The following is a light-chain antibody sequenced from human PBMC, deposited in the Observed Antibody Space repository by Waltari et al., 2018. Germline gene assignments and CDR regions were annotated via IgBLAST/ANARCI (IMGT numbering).Light chain of an antibody. J-gene: IGKJ1*01. CDR3: QQYSGSWT. V-gene: IGKV1-5*03. CDR1: QSIGSS. CDR2: KAS. Sequence: DIQMTQSPSTLSASVGDRVTITCRASQSIGSSLAWYQQKSGKAPQVLIYKASSLESGVPSRFSGSGSGTEFTLTISSLQPDDFASYYCQQYSGSWTFGQGTRVEIK.